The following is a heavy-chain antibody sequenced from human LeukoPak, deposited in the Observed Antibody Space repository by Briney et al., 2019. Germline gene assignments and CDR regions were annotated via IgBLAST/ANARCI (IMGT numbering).Heavy chain of an antibody. CDR2: ISYDGSNK. CDR1: GLTFSSYG. D-gene: IGHD3-22*01. V-gene: IGHV3-30*03. CDR3: ARDWYYYDSSGYYPLGFDY. Sequence: PGRSLRLSCAASGLTFSSYGMHWVRQAPGKGLEWVAVISYDGSNKYYADSVKGRFTISRDNSKNTLYLQMNSLRAEDTAVYYCARDWYYYDSSGYYPLGFDYWGQGTLVTVSS. J-gene: IGHJ4*02.